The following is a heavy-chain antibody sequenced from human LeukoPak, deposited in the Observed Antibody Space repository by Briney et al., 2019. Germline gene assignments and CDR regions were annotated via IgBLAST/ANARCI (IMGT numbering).Heavy chain of an antibody. CDR3: ATETNGRHYDY. D-gene: IGHD1-14*01. CDR2: IGPTGSDR. J-gene: IGHJ4*02. Sequence: PGGSLRLSCAASGFTFNTYIMNWVRQAPGKGLEWVASIGPTGSDRYHADSIKGRFTISRDNANNFLYLQMNSLRAEDTAVYYCATETNGRHYDYWGQGTLLTVSS. CDR1: GFTFNTYI. V-gene: IGHV3-21*06.